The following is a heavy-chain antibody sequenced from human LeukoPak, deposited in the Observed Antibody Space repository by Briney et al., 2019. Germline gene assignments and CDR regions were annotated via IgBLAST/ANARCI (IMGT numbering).Heavy chain of an antibody. CDR1: GFTFSSYS. D-gene: IGHD1-26*01. CDR2: ISSSSSYI. Sequence: GRSLRLSCAASGFTFSSYSMNWVRQAPGKGLEWVSSISSSSSYIYYADSVKGRFTISRDNAKNSLYLQMNSLRAEDTAVYFCAFEERVDYWGQGTLVTVSS. V-gene: IGHV3-21*01. CDR3: AFEERVDY. J-gene: IGHJ4*02.